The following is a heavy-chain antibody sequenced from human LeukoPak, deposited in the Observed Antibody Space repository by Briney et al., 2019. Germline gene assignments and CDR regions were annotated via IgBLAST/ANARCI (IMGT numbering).Heavy chain of an antibody. D-gene: IGHD6-13*01. CDR1: GYSISSGYY. Sequence: SETLSLTCTVSGYSISSGYYWGWIRQPPGKGLEWIGSFYHSGSTYYNPSLKSRVTISVDTSKNQFSLKLSSVTAADTAVYYCARHSAHSSTNDAFDIWGQGTLVTVSS. CDR2: FYHSGST. CDR3: ARHSAHSSTNDAFDI. V-gene: IGHV4-38-2*02. J-gene: IGHJ3*02.